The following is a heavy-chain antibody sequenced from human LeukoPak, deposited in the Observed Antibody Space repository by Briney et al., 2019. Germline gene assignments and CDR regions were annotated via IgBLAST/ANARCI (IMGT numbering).Heavy chain of an antibody. CDR2: IYSGGST. J-gene: IGHJ6*03. V-gene: IGHV3-53*05. D-gene: IGHD4-11*01. CDR1: GFTVSSNY. Sequence: PGGSLRLSCAASGFTVSSNYMSWVRQAPGKGLEWVSVIYSGGSTYYADSVKGRFTIPRDNSKNTLYLQMNSLRAEDTAVYYCASVTMTTHYMDVWGKGTTVTVSS. CDR3: ASVTMTTHYMDV.